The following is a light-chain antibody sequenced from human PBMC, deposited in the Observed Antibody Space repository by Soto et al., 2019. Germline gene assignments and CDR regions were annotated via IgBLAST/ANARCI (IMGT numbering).Light chain of an antibody. CDR3: QQGYSPPFT. CDR1: QSFSSS. CDR2: AAS. V-gene: IGKV1-39*01. J-gene: IGKJ2*01. Sequence: DIQMTQSPSSLAASVGDRVTITCRASQSFSSSLNWYQQKPGTAPKLLIYAASSLQSGVPSRFSGSGSATDFTLTISSLQPGDFATYYCQQGYSPPFTFGQGTKLEIK.